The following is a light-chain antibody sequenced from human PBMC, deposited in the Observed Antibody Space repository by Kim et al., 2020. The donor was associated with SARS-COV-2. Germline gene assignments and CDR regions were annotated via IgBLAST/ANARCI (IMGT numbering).Light chain of an antibody. CDR1: SSDVGGYNY. V-gene: IGLV2-14*01. CDR2: DDS. CDR3: SSYTSSSTSWV. Sequence: QSVLTQPASVSGSPGQSITISCTGTSSDVGGYNYVSWYQQHPGKAPKLMIYDDSKRPSGVSNRFSGSKSGNTASLTISGLQAEDEADYYCSSYTSSSTSWVFGGGTQLTVL. J-gene: IGLJ3*02.